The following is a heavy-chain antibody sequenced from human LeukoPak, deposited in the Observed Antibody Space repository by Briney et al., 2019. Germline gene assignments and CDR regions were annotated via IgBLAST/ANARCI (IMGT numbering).Heavy chain of an antibody. CDR2: IIPIFGTA. J-gene: IGHJ5*02. CDR3: ARAMKGYCSSTSCYGWFDP. D-gene: IGHD2-2*01. CDR1: GGTFSSYA. Sequence: ASVKVSCKASGGTFSSYAISWVRQAPGQGLEWMGGIIPIFGTANYAQKFQGRVTITTDESTSTAYMELSSLRSEDTAVYYCARAMKGYCSSTSCYGWFDPWGQGTLVTVSS. V-gene: IGHV1-69*05.